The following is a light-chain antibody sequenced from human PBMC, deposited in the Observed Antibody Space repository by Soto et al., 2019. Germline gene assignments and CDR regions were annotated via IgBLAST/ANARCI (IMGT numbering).Light chain of an antibody. CDR1: SGHSSYA. Sequence: QPVLTQSPSASASLGASVKLTCTLSSGHSSYAIAWHQQQPEKGPRYLMKLNNDGSHSKGDGIPDRFSGSSSGAERYLTISSLQSEDEDDYYCQTWGTGTWVFGGGTKLTVL. CDR2: LNNDGSH. V-gene: IGLV4-69*01. CDR3: QTWGTGTWV. J-gene: IGLJ3*02.